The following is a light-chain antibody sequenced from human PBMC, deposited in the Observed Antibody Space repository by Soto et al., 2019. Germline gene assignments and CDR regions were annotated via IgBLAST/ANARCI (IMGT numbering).Light chain of an antibody. CDR2: EVS. CDR3: SSYTSSSTPYV. V-gene: IGLV2-14*01. CDR1: SSDVGGYNY. Sequence: QSAPTQPASVSGSPGQSITISCTGTSSDVGGYNYVSWYQQHPGKAPKLMIYEVSNQPSGVSNRFSGSKSGNTASLTISGLQAEDEADYYCSSYTSSSTPYVFGTGTKLTVL. J-gene: IGLJ1*01.